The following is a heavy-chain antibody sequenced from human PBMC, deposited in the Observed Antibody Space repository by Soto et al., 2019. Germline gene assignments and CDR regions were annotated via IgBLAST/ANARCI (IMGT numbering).Heavy chain of an antibody. Sequence: SQTRSLTCTVCSGSTTDGDYYWSWIRQPPRNGLGWLGYIYYRGRTYYTPSLWSRVTISVDKSKSQCSLRLSSVTGGATAVYYCARVEQGQLAGYYHYGMCVWGKGTRLTVYS. J-gene: IGHJ6*04. CDR1: SGSTTDGDYY. CDR2: IYYRGRT. D-gene: IGHD6-6*01. CDR3: ARVEQGQLAGYYHYGMCV. V-gene: IGHV4-30-4*01.